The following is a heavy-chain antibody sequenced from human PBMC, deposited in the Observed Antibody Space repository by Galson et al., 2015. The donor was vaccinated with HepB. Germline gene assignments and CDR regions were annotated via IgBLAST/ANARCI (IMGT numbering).Heavy chain of an antibody. V-gene: IGHV1-2*06. D-gene: IGHD6-19*01. J-gene: IGHJ4*02. CDR2: ISPNGGGT. Sequence: SVKVSCKASGYTFTDYYLHWVRQAPGQGLEWMGRISPNGGGTNYAQRFQGRVTMTRDTSSSTAYMELSRLRSDDTAVFYCATGILASGWQWGQGTLVTVSS. CDR1: GYTFTDYY. CDR3: ATGILASGWQ.